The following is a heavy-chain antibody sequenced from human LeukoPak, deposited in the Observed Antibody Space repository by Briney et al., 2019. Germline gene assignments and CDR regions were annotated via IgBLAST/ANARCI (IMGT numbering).Heavy chain of an antibody. J-gene: IGHJ4*02. D-gene: IGHD3-10*01. V-gene: IGHV3-23*01. CDR1: GFIFSSYE. Sequence: GGSLRLSCGASGFIFSSYEMNWVRQAPGKGLEWVSVISGSVGSTYYADSVKGRFTISRDNSKNTLYLQMNSLRAEDTAVYVCAKVYGSGSYLSEDYFDYWGQGTLVTVSS. CDR3: AKVYGSGSYLSEDYFDY. CDR2: ISGSVGST.